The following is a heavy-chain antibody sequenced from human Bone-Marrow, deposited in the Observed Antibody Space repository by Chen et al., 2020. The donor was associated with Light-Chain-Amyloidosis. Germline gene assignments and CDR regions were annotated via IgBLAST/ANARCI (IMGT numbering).Heavy chain of an antibody. Sequence: QLVDSGGSLVQPGGSLRLSCAASGFTFTTYGMNWVRQAPGKGLEWVSYISAGGDSMYYADSVKGRFTVSRDDARNSLFLQMNSLRAEDTAVYYCSRDAVAPGDTDYWGQGTLVTVSS. CDR3: SRDAVAPGDTDY. J-gene: IGHJ4*02. CDR1: GFTFTTYG. CDR2: ISAGGDSM. V-gene: IGHV3-48*03. D-gene: IGHD1-1*01.